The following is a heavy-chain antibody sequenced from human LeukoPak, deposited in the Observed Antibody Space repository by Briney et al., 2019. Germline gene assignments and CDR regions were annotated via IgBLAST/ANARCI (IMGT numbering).Heavy chain of an antibody. J-gene: IGHJ5*02. CDR3: ARDLGGSYSSETWFDP. D-gene: IGHD1-26*01. V-gene: IGHV4-61*02. CDR1: GDSISSGSYY. Sequence: VKPSETLSLTCTVSGDSISSGSYYWSWIRQPAGEGLEWIGRIYSSGRTHYSPSLKSRVAISVDTSKNRFSLRLSSVTAADTAVYYCARDLGGSYSSETWFDPWGQGTLVTVSS. CDR2: IYSSGRT.